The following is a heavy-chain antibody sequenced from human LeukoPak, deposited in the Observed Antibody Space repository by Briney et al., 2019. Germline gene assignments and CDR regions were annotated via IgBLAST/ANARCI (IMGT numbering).Heavy chain of an antibody. Sequence: PGGSLGLSCAASGFTFSSYAMHWVRQAPDKGLEWVAVISYDGSNKYYADSVKGRFTISRDNSKNTLYLQMNSLRAEDTAVYYCARDPPARGYSSSWRYYYGMDVWGQGTTVTVSS. CDR2: ISYDGSNK. D-gene: IGHD6-13*01. J-gene: IGHJ6*02. CDR1: GFTFSSYA. CDR3: ARDPPARGYSSSWRYYYGMDV. V-gene: IGHV3-30*01.